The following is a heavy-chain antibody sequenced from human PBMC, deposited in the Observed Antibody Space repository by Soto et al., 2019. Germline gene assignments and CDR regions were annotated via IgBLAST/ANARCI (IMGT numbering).Heavy chain of an antibody. D-gene: IGHD4-17*01. CDR2: IIPIFGTA. CDR3: ARVASDYGGNSVDFDY. V-gene: IGHV1-69*01. J-gene: IGHJ4*02. Sequence: QVQLVQSGAEVKKPGSSVKVSCKASGGTFSSYAISWVRQAPGQGLEWMGGIIPIFGTANYAQKFQGRVTITADESTSTAYMELSSLSAEDTAVYYCARVASDYGGNSVDFDYWGQGTLVTVSS. CDR1: GGTFSSYA.